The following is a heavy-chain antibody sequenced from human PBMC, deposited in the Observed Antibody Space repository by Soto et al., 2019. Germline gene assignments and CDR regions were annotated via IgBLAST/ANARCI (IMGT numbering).Heavy chain of an antibody. Sequence: QVQLVESGGGVVQPGRSLRLSCVASGFTFSSYGMHWVRQAPGKGLEWVAVLSFDGDNEHYADSVKGRFTISRDNPKNTLYLEMSSLRVEDTAVYYCAHVASVPGYWGQGTLVTVSS. CDR3: AHVASVPGY. J-gene: IGHJ4*02. CDR2: LSFDGDNE. CDR1: GFTFSSYG. D-gene: IGHD3-10*02. V-gene: IGHV3-30*03.